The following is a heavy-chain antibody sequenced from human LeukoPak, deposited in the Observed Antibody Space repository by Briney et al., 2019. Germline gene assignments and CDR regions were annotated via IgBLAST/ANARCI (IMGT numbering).Heavy chain of an antibody. CDR2: IYTDGTT. Sequence: GGSLRLSCAASGFTVSSNYMSWVRQAPGKGLEWVSVIYTDGTTHYADPVKGRFTISRDSSKNTLYLQMSSLRAEDTAVYYCARAWYYYDSSGPEYFQHWGQGTLVTVSS. V-gene: IGHV3-66*01. D-gene: IGHD3-22*01. J-gene: IGHJ1*01. CDR1: GFTVSSNY. CDR3: ARAWYYYDSSGPEYFQH.